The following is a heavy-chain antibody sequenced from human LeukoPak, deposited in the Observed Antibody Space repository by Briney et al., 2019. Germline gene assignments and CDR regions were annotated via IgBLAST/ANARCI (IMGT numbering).Heavy chain of an antibody. Sequence: GGSLRLSCAASGFTFDDYAMHWVRQAPGKGLEWVSGISWNSGSIGYADSVKGRFTISRDNAKNSLYLQMNSLRAEDTALYYCAKVAAAGVYYYYYMDVWGKGTTVTVSS. CDR2: ISWNSGSI. D-gene: IGHD6-13*01. CDR3: AKVAAAGVYYYYYMDV. J-gene: IGHJ6*03. CDR1: GFTFDDYA. V-gene: IGHV3-9*01.